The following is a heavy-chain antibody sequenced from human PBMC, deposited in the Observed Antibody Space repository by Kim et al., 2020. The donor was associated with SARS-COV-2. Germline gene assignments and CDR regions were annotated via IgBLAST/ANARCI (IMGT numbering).Heavy chain of an antibody. CDR2: ISATGGST. CDR3: AKDWWQRDASWGPFGY. CDR1: GFTFSNYA. J-gene: IGHJ4*02. D-gene: IGHD2-15*01. V-gene: IGHV3-64*01. Sequence: GGSLRLSCAASGFTFSNYAMHWVRQAPGKGLEYVSSISATGGSTLYANSVKGKFTISRDNSKNTLYLQMGSLRPEDMAVYYCAKDWWQRDASWGPFGYWGQGTLGTASP.